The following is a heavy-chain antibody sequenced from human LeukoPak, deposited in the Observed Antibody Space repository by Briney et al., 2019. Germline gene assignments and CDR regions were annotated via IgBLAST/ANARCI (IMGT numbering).Heavy chain of an antibody. J-gene: IGHJ4*02. Sequence: SETLSLTCTVSGASISSYYWTWIRQPAGKGLEWIGRIYSSGGTDYNPSPKSRVTMSVDTSKNQFSLRLSSLTAADTAVYYCAREGRGSTQAYWGQGTLVTVSS. CDR3: AREGRGSTQAY. CDR2: IYSSGGT. V-gene: IGHV4-4*07. D-gene: IGHD2-15*01. CDR1: GASISSYY.